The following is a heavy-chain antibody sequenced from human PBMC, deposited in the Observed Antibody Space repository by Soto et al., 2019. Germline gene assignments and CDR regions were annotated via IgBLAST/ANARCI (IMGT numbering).Heavy chain of an antibody. D-gene: IGHD2-2*01. CDR3: ASARGYCSSTSCYYYYYYGMDV. CDR2: IYHSGST. J-gene: IGHJ6*02. Sequence: PSETLSLTGAVSGGSISSSNWWSWVRQPPGKGLEWIGEIYHSGSTNYNPSLKSRVTISVDKSKNQFSLKLSSVTAADTAVYYCASARGYCSSTSCYYYYYYGMDVWGQGTTVTVSS. CDR1: GGSISSSNW. V-gene: IGHV4-4*02.